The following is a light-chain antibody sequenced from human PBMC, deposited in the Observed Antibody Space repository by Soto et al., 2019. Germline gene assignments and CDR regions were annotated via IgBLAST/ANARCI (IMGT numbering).Light chain of an antibody. CDR1: SSDVGNYNL. V-gene: IGLV2-23*01. Sequence: QSVLTQPTSVSGSPGQSITISCTGTSSDVGNYNLVSWYQHHPGKAPKLMIYEGTKRPSGVSNRFSGSKSGNTASLTISGLQAEDEADYFSCSYAGSSYVFATWTKLTVL. CDR2: EGT. J-gene: IGLJ1*01. CDR3: CSYAGSSYV.